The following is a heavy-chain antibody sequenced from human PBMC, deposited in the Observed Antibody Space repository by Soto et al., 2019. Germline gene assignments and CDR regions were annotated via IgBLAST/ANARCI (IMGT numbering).Heavy chain of an antibody. CDR2: IHSSGST. D-gene: IGHD6-13*01. Sequence: SETLSLTCTVSGASMNSYHWSWIRQPAGKGLEWIGHIHSSGSTNYNPSLKSRVTMSVDTSKNQFSLRLMSLTAADTAVYYCARDQGVAAAGITWFDPWGQGSLVSVSS. CDR3: ARDQGVAAAGITWFDP. J-gene: IGHJ5*02. CDR1: GASMNSYH. V-gene: IGHV4-4*07.